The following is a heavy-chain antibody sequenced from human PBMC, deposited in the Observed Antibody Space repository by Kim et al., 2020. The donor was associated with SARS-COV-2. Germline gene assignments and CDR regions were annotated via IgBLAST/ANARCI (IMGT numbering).Heavy chain of an antibody. J-gene: IGHJ4*02. Sequence: GGSLRLSCAASGFTFTTYWMNWVRQAPGKGLEWVANIKPDGSEKCYVDSVKGRFTISRDNAKNSLYLQMNSLRAEDTAVYYCVRGNGLGYWGQGTLVTVSS. D-gene: IGHD1-1*01. CDR1: GFTFTTYW. V-gene: IGHV3-7*01. CDR2: IKPDGSEK. CDR3: VRGNGLGY.